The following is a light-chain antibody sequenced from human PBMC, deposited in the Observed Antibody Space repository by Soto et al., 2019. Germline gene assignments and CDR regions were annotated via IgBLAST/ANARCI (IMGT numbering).Light chain of an antibody. CDR2: GAS. Sequence: EIVMTQSPATLSVSPGERATLSCTASQSVSSNLAWYQQKPGQAPRLLIYGASTRATGIPARFSGSGSGTEFTLTISSLQSEDFAVDYCQQYNNWRTFGQGTKLEIK. CDR1: QSVSSN. J-gene: IGKJ2*01. CDR3: QQYNNWRT. V-gene: IGKV3-15*01.